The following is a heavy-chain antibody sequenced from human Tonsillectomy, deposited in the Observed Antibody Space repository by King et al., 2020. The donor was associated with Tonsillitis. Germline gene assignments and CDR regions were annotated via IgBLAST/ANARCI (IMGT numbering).Heavy chain of an antibody. Sequence: VQLVESGGGLVQPGGSLRLSCAASGFTFRNYAMNWVRQAPGKGLEWVSTISGDGRTTYYADSVRDRLTIPRDNSKNTMFLHLNSPSAQDRAGNYCANSVKDRPTTTRDNSKETLFLKLNSQSAEDTAVYYCAKAPRGFDWYFDVWGRGTLVTVSS. J-gene: IGHJ2*01. D-gene: IGHD3-10*01. V-gene: IGHV3-23*04. CDR3: ANSVKDRPTTTRDNSKETLFLKLNSQSAEDTAVYYCAKAPRGFDWYFDV. CDR2: ISGDGRTT. CDR1: GFTFRNYA.